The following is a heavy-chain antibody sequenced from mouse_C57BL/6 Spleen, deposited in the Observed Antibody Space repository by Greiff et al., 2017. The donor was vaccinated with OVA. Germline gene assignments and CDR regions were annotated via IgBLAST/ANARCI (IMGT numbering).Heavy chain of an antibody. CDR3: ARARAIYYDYDRGFAY. J-gene: IGHJ3*01. V-gene: IGHV1-64*01. CDR1: GYTFTSYW. D-gene: IGHD2-4*01. CDR2: IHPNSGST. Sequence: QVQLQQPGAELVKPGASVKLSCKASGYTFTSYWMHWVKQRPGQGLEWIGMIHPNSGSTNYNETFKSKATLTVDKSSSTAYMQLSSLTSEDSAVYDCARARAIYYDYDRGFAYWGQGTLVTVSA.